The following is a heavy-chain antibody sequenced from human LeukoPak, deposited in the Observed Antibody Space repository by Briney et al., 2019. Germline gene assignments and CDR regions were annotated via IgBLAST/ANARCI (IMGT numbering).Heavy chain of an antibody. J-gene: IGHJ4*02. V-gene: IGHV3-11*01. D-gene: IGHD3-22*01. CDR3: AREETYYYDSSGYSGVYFDY. CDR2: ISSSGSTI. CDR1: GFTFSDYY. Sequence: PGGSLRLSCAASGFTFSDYYMQWIRQAPGKGLEWVSYISSSGSTIYYADSVKGRFTISRDNAKNSLYLQMNSLRSEDTAVYYCAREETYYYDSSGYSGVYFDYWGQGTLVTVSS.